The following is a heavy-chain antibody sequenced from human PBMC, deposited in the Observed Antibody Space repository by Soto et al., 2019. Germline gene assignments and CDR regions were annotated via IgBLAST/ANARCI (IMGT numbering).Heavy chain of an antibody. CDR1: CGSFSGYY. CDR2: INHSGST. CDR3: ARGGTVTTVGARASEYFQH. D-gene: IGHD4-17*01. Sequence: SETLSLTCAVYCGSFSGYYWSWIRQPPGKGLEWIGEINHSGSTNYNPSLKSRVTISVDTSKNQFSLKLSSVTAADTAVYYCARGGTVTTVGARASEYFQHWGQGTLVTVSS. J-gene: IGHJ1*01. V-gene: IGHV4-34*01.